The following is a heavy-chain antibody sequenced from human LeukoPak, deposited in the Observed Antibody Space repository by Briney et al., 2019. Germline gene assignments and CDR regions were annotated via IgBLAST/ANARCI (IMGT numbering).Heavy chain of an antibody. J-gene: IGHJ4*02. CDR3: ARDRIAVAGDGFDY. CDR2: ISYDGSNK. Sequence: TGRSLRLSCAASGFTFSSYAMHWVRQAPGKGLEWVAVISYDGSNKYYADSVKGRFTISRDVSKNTLYLQMNSLRAEDTAVYYCARDRIAVAGDGFDYWGQGTLVTVSS. V-gene: IGHV3-30-3*01. D-gene: IGHD6-19*01. CDR1: GFTFSSYA.